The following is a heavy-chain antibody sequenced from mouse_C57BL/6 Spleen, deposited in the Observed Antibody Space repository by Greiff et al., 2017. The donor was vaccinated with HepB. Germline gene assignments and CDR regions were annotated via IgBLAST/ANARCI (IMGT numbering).Heavy chain of an antibody. V-gene: IGHV1-78*01. Sequence: VQLQQSDAELVKPGASVKISCKVSGYTFTDHTIHWMKQRPEQGLEWIGYIYPRDGSTKYNEKFKGKATLTADKSSSTAYMQLNSLTSEDSAVYFCARDILFYYGSSYYFDYWGQGTTLTVSS. CDR2: IYPRDGST. D-gene: IGHD1-1*01. CDR1: GYTFTDHT. CDR3: ARDILFYYGSSYYFDY. J-gene: IGHJ2*01.